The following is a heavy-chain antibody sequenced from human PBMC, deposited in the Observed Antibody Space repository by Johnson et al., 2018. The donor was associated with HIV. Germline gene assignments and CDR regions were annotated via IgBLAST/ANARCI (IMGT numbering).Heavy chain of an antibody. Sequence: VQLVESGGGVVRPGGSLRLSCAASGFTFDDYGMSWVRQAPGKGLEWVSTISGSGGSTYYADSVKGRFTISRDNSKNTLHLQMNSLRAEDTAVYYCAKGFFELDDAFDIWGQGTMVTVAA. D-gene: IGHD3/OR15-3a*01. CDR1: GFTFDDYG. V-gene: IGHV3-23*04. J-gene: IGHJ3*02. CDR2: ISGSGGST. CDR3: AKGFFELDDAFDI.